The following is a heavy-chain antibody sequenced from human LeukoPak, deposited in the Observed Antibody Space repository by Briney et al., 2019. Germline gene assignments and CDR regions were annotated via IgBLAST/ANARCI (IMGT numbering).Heavy chain of an antibody. CDR1: GFTFSDHY. V-gene: IGHV3-72*01. CDR2: IRNKANSYGT. J-gene: IGHJ4*02. D-gene: IGHD2-15*01. Sequence: GGSLRLSCAASGFTFSDHYMDWVRLPPGKGLEWVGRIRNKANSYGTEYAASVKDRFTISRDDSKSSLYLQMNSLRSEDTALYYCTRVRLVAATRYFDYWGQGTLVTVSS. CDR3: TRVRLVAATRYFDY.